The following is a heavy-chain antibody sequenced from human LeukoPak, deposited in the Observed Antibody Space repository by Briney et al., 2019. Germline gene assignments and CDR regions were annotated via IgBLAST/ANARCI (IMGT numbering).Heavy chain of an antibody. CDR1: GYTFTSYG. J-gene: IGHJ4*02. Sequence: ASVKVSCKASGYTFTSYGISWLRQAPGQGLEWMGWISAYNGNTNYAQKLQGRVTMTTDTSTSRAYMELRSLRSDDTAVYYCARVTGRFRYDSSGYLLIGDYFDYWGQGTLVTVSS. CDR2: ISAYNGNT. V-gene: IGHV1-18*01. CDR3: ARVTGRFRYDSSGYLLIGDYFDY. D-gene: IGHD3-22*01.